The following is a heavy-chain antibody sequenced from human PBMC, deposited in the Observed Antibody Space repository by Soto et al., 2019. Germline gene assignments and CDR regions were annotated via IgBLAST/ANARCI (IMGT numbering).Heavy chain of an antibody. CDR3: AKAGYDPKLYYYYYYMDV. V-gene: IGHV3-23*01. CDR1: GFTFSSYA. CDR2: ISGSGGST. Sequence: GGSLRLSCAASGFTFSSYAMSWVRQAPGKGLEWVSAISGSGGSTYYADSVKGRFTISRDNSKNTLYLQMNSLRAEDTAVYYCAKAGYDPKLYYYYYYMDVWGKGTTVTVSS. J-gene: IGHJ6*03. D-gene: IGHD3-16*01.